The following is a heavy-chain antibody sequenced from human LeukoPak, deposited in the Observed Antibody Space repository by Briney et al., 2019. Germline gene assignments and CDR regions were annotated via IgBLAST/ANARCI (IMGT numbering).Heavy chain of an antibody. CDR3: ASGVGSDILTGYHLDP. CDR2: IRYDGSNK. V-gene: IGHV3-30*02. J-gene: IGHJ5*02. CDR1: GFTFSSYG. D-gene: IGHD3-9*01. Sequence: GGSLRLSCAASGFTFSSYGMHRVRQAPGKGLEWVAVIRYDGSNKYYADSVKGRFTISRDNSKNTLYLQMNSLRAEDTDVYYCASGVGSDILTGYHLDPWGQGTLVTVSS.